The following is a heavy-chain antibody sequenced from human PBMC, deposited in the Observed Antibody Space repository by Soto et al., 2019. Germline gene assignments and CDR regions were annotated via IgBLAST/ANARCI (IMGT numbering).Heavy chain of an antibody. J-gene: IGHJ3*02. V-gene: IGHV3-53*01. CDR2: IYSGGST. CDR3: ARDTMTATYAFDI. CDR1: GFTVSSNY. Sequence: GGSLRLSCAASGFTVSSNYMSWVRQAPGKGLEWVPVIYSGGSTYYADSVKGRFTISRDNSKNTLYLQMNSLRAEDTAVYYCARDTMTATYAFDIWGQGTMVTVSS.